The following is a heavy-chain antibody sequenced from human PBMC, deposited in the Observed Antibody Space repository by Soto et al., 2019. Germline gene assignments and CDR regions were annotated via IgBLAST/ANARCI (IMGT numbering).Heavy chain of an antibody. V-gene: IGHV4-30-2*01. Sequence: QLQLRESGSGLVKPSQTLSLTCTVSGAPITSGAYSWSWIRQPPGKGLEWIGFIYQSGSTHYNPSLKSRVNISVDRYKNHFSLQLTSLTAADTAVYYCARDMSGCSSSDCYLSGWFDPWGPGTLVTVSS. CDR3: ARDMSGCSSSDCYLSGWFDP. CDR1: GAPITSGAYS. J-gene: IGHJ5*02. CDR2: IYQSGST. D-gene: IGHD2-21*02.